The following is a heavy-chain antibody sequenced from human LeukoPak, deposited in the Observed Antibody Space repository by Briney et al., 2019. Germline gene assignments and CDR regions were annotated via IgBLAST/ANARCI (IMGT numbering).Heavy chain of an antibody. J-gene: IGHJ4*02. CDR3: ARDLEGEGNLKLLWFGETNYYFDY. CDR1: GGSISSSSYY. V-gene: IGHV4-39*07. CDR2: IYYSGST. Sequence: SETLSLTCTVSGGSISSSSYYWGWIRQPPGRGREWIVSIYYSGSTYYNPSLKSRFTISVDTSKNQFSLKLSSVTAADTAVYYCARDLEGEGNLKLLWFGETNYYFDYWGQGTLVTVSS. D-gene: IGHD3-10*01.